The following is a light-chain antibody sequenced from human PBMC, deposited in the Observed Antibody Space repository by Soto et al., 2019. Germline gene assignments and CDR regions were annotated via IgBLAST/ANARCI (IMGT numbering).Light chain of an antibody. CDR3: LQHNSYPLT. CDR2: AAS. J-gene: IGKJ4*01. V-gene: IGKV1-17*01. Sequence: IQMTQSPSSLSASVGDRLSITCRASQVITNDLGWYQQKPGKAPKRLIYAASSLQSGVPSRFSGSGSGTEFTLTISSLQPEDFATYYCLQHNSYPLTFGGGTKVDIK. CDR1: QVITND.